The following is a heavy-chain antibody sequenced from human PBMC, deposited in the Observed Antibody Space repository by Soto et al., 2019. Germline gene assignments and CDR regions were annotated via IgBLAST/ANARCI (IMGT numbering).Heavy chain of an antibody. CDR1: GFSFKNYA. Sequence: QVQLVESGGGVVQPGSSLRLSCAASGFSFKNYAFHWVRQAPGKGLEWVALISHNDEPKIFYADSVQGRFTISRDNFKNTVYLQMNSLRDEDTAVYHCVRGVRAETHYNAFDYWGQGTQVTVSS. D-gene: IGHD3-10*01. V-gene: IGHV3-30-3*01. CDR3: VRGVRAETHYNAFDY. J-gene: IGHJ4*01. CDR2: ISHNDEPKI.